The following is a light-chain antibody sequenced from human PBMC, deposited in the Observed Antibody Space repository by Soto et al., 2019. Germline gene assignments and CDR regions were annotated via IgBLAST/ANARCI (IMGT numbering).Light chain of an antibody. Sequence: DIQMTQSPSTLSASVGDRVTITCRASQSISSWLAWYQQKPGKAPKLLIHDASSLESGVPSRFSGSGSGTEFTLTISSLQPDDFATYYCQQYNSYLTFGGGTKVEIK. CDR2: DAS. CDR3: QQYNSYLT. CDR1: QSISSW. V-gene: IGKV1-5*01. J-gene: IGKJ4*01.